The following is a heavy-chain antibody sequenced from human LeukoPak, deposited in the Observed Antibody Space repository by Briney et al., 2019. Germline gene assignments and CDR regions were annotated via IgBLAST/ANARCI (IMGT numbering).Heavy chain of an antibody. CDR2: IANDGRDK. CDR1: GFSFRSYA. D-gene: IGHD2-15*01. CDR3: ARDRGRSARGYYYGMDV. V-gene: IGHV3-30*04. Sequence: GGSLRLSCAASGFSFRSYAMHWVRQAPGKGLEWVTVIANDGRDKKYADSVRGRFTISRDNSKNTLYLQMNSLRAEDTAVYYCARDRGRSARGYYYGMDVWGQGTAVAVSS. J-gene: IGHJ6*02.